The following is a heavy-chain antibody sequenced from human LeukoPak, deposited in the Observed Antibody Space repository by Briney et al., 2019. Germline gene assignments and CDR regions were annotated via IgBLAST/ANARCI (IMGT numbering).Heavy chain of an antibody. CDR2: IYYSGTT. J-gene: IGHJ6*03. CDR1: GGSISSSSYY. V-gene: IGHV4-39*01. CDR3: ARQVSDYFYYYIDV. Sequence: SETLSLTCSVSGGSISSSSYYWNWIRQPPGKGLEWVGSIYYSGTTYYNSSLKSRVAISEDTSKNRFSLMLTSVTAADTAVYYCARQVSDYFYYYIDVWGEGTTVIVSS.